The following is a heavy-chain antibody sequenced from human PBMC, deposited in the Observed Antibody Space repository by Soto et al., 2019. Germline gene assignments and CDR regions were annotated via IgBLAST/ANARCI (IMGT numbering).Heavy chain of an antibody. V-gene: IGHV1-69*02. J-gene: IGHJ6*03. Sequence: SVKVSCKASGGTFSSYTISWVRQAPGQGLEWMGRIIPILGIANYAQKFQGRVTITADKSTSTAYMELSSLRSEDTAVYYCARVEGGYEDYYYMDVWGKGTTVTVSS. CDR2: IIPILGIA. D-gene: IGHD5-12*01. CDR1: GGTFSSYT. CDR3: ARVEGGYEDYYYMDV.